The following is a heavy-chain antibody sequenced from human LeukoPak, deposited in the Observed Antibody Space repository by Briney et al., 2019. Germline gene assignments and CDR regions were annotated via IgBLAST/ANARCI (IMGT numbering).Heavy chain of an antibody. CDR2: VYYTDKT. Sequence: SETLSLTCTVSNDSLSNYYWTWIRQSPGKALEWIGYVYYTDKTHYNPSLKSRVFISADTSQNQFSLRLSSVTAADTAVYYCARASMRRRDGYNRHYEIDYWGQGTLVTVSS. D-gene: IGHD5-24*01. CDR1: NDSLSNYY. CDR3: ARASMRRRDGYNRHYEIDY. V-gene: IGHV4-59*01. J-gene: IGHJ4*02.